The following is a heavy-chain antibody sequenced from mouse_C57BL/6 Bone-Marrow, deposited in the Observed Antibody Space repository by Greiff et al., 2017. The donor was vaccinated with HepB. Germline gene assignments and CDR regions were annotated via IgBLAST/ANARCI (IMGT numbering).Heavy chain of an antibody. CDR3: TRDCDHYPDY. CDR2: ISSGGDYI. CDR1: GFTFSSYA. Sequence: EVKVEESGEGLVKPGGSLKLSCAASGFTFSSYAMSWVRQTPEKRLEWVAYISSGGDYIYYADTVKGRFTISRDNARNTLYLQMSSLKSEDTAMYYCTRDCDHYPDYWGQGTTLTVSS. V-gene: IGHV5-9-1*02. J-gene: IGHJ2*01. D-gene: IGHD5-5*01.